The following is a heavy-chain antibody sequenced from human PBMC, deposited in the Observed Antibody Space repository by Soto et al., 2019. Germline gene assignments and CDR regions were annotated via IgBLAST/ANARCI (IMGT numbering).Heavy chain of an antibody. V-gene: IGHV4-59*01. CDR3: ARVGMGGDWFDP. J-gene: IGHJ5*02. D-gene: IGHD3-16*01. CDR2: IYYSGST. CDR1: GGSISSYY. Sequence: QVQLQESGPGLVKPSETLCLTCTVSGGSISSYYWSWIRLPPGKGLEWIGYIYYSGSTNYNPSLKSRVTISVDTSKNQFSLKLSSVTAADTAVYYCARVGMGGDWFDPWGQGTLVTVSS.